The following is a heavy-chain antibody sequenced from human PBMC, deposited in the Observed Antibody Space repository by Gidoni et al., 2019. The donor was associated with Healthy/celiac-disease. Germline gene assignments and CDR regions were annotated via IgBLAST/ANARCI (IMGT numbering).Heavy chain of an antibody. CDR2: ISYDGSNK. J-gene: IGHJ4*02. D-gene: IGHD6-19*01. V-gene: IGHV3-30*18. CDR3: AKANPIAVAGLDY. Sequence: QVQLVESGGGVVQPGRSLRLSCAASGFTFSSYGMHWVRQAPGKGLEWVAVISYDGSNKYYADSVKGRFTISRDNSKNTLYLQMNSLRAEDTAVYYCAKANPIAVAGLDYWGQGTLVTVSS. CDR1: GFTFSSYG.